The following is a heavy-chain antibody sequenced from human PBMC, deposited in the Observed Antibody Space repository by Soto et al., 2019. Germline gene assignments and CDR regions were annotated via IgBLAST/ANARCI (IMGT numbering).Heavy chain of an antibody. CDR2: ISGSGGSS. J-gene: IGHJ6*02. D-gene: IGHD6-13*01. CDR3: AKVTKRAAAGRYEYYKYGMDV. Sequence: GGSLRLSCAASGFAFSTYAMTWVRQAPGKGLEWVSVISGSGGSSYYADSVKGRFTISRDDSKNTLFLQMNGLRAEDTAVYYCAKVTKRAAAGRYEYYKYGMDVWGQGTTVTVSS. V-gene: IGHV3-23*01. CDR1: GFAFSTYA.